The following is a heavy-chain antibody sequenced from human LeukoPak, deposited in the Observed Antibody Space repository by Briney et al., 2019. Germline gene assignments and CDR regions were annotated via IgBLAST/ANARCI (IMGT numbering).Heavy chain of an antibody. CDR2: IGDSGGST. CDR1: GFTFSNHA. J-gene: IGHJ6*04. CDR3: AKGGASSPYTYIGV. D-gene: IGHD6-6*01. Sequence: GGSLGLSCAASGFTFSNHAMSWVRQAPGKWLEWVSVIGDSGGSTYYADSVKGRFTISRDNSKNTLYLQMNSLRADDTAVYHCAKGGASSPYTYIGVWGKGTTVIVSS. V-gene: IGHV3-23*01.